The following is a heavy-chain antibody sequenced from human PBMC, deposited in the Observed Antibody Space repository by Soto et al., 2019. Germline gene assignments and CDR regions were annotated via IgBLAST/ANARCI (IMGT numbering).Heavy chain of an antibody. CDR1: GYTFTSYY. J-gene: IGHJ3*02. D-gene: IGHD6-19*01. CDR2: INPSGGST. CDR3: ARTVLEGGSGWYRGAFEI. V-gene: IGHV1-46*01. Sequence: ASVKVSCKASGYTFTSYYMHWVRQAPGQGLEWMGIINPSGGSTSYAQKFQGRVTMTRDTSTSTVYMELSSLRSEDTAVYYCARTVLEGGSGWYRGAFEIWGQGTMVTVSS.